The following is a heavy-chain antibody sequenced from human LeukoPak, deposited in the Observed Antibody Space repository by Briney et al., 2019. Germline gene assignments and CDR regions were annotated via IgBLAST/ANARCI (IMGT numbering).Heavy chain of an antibody. V-gene: IGHV1-69*05. Sequence: GASVKVSCKASGGTFSSYAISWVRQAPGQGLEWMGGIIPIFGTANYAQKFQGRVTITTDESTSTAYMELSSLRSEDTAVYYCATPGPLYSGSLIFDYWGQGTLVTASS. CDR2: IIPIFGTA. J-gene: IGHJ4*02. CDR3: ATPGPLYSGSLIFDY. CDR1: GGTFSSYA. D-gene: IGHD1-26*01.